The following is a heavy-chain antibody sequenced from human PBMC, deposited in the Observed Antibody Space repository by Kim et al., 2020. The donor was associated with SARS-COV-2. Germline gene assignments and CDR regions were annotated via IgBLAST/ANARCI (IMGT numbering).Heavy chain of an antibody. CDR2: ISGSSTYT. CDR3: AREEIRGVIWFDY. CDR1: GFSFSDYY. J-gene: IGHJ4*02. Sequence: GGSLRLSCTASGFSFSDYYMSWIRQAPGKGLEWVSYISGSSTYTNYADSVKGRFTISRDNAKNSLYLQMNSLRAEDTAVYYCAREEIRGVIWFDYWGQGTLVTVSS. V-gene: IGHV3-11*05. D-gene: IGHD3-10*01.